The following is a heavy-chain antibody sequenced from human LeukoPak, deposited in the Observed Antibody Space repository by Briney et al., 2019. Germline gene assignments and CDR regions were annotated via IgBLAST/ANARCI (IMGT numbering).Heavy chain of an antibody. Sequence: SETLSLTCTVSGASISIYYWSWIRQPPGKGLEWIGYIYYSESTNYNPSLKSRVTISVDTSKNHFSLKLTSVTAADTAVYYCARGRVPTATWGQGTLVTVSS. V-gene: IGHV4-59*01. CDR2: IYYSEST. CDR1: GASISIYY. CDR3: ARGRVPTAT. D-gene: IGHD2-2*01. J-gene: IGHJ5*02.